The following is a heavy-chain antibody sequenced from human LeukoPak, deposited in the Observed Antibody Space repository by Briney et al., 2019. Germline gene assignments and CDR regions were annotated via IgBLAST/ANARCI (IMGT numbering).Heavy chain of an antibody. CDR3: TTVERHYYGSGSYYN. CDR1: GLTFSDAW. V-gene: IGHV3-15*01. D-gene: IGHD3-10*01. CDR2: IKRKNDGGTT. Sequence: NSGGSLRLSCAASGLTFSDAWMSWVRQAPGKGLEWAGRIKRKNDGGTTDYAAPVKGRFTISRDDSKNTLYLQMNSLKTEDTAVYYCTTVERHYYGSGSYYNWGQGTTVTVSS. J-gene: IGHJ6*02.